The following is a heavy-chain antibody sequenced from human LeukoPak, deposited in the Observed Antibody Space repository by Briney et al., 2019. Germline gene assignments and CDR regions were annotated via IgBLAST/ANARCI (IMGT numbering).Heavy chain of an antibody. CDR3: ARGKMRKDY. J-gene: IGHJ4*02. V-gene: IGHV4-34*01. CDR1: GGSLSGYY. Sequence: SETLSLTCAVYGGSLSGYYWSWIRQPPGKGLEWIGEINHSGSTNYNPSLKSRVTISVDTSKNQFSLKLSSVTAADTAVYYCARGKMRKDYWGQGTLVTVSS. D-gene: IGHD5-24*01. CDR2: INHSGST.